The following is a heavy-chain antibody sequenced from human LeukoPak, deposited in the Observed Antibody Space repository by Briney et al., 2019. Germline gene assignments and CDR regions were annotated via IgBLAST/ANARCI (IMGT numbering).Heavy chain of an antibody. D-gene: IGHD3-22*01. V-gene: IGHV4-4*07. CDR2: IYISGST. CDR3: ARDLSYYDSSGHRPHWFDP. Sequence: SETLSLTCTVSGGSISSYYWSWIRQPAGKGLEWIGRIYISGSTNYNPSLKSRVTMSVDTSKNQFSLKLSSVTAADTAVYYCARDLSYYDSSGHRPHWFDPWGQGTLVTVSS. J-gene: IGHJ5*02. CDR1: GGSISSYY.